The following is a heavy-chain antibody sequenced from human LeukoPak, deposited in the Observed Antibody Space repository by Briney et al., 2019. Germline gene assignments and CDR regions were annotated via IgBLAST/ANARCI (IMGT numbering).Heavy chain of an antibody. D-gene: IGHD2-2*01. CDR2: IKSKTDGGTT. CDR1: GFTFSNAR. J-gene: IGHJ4*02. Sequence: PGGSLRLSCAASGFTFSNARMSWVRQAPGKGLEWVGRIKSKTDGGTTDYAAPVKGRFTISRDDSKNTLYLQMNSLKTEDTAVYYCTGDIVVVPAATNSYYFDYWGQGTLVTVSS. V-gene: IGHV3-15*01. CDR3: TGDIVVVPAATNSYYFDY.